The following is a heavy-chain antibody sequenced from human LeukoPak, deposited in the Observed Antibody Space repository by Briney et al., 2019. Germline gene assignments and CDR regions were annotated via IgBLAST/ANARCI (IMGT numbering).Heavy chain of an antibody. V-gene: IGHV4-59*12. CDR2: IYYSGST. Sequence: SETLSLTCTVSGGSISSYYWSWLRQPPGKGLEWIGYIYYSGSTNYNPSLKSRVTISVDTSKNQFSLKLSSVTAADTAVYYCARAYGDYEVCWFDPWGQGTLVTVSS. D-gene: IGHD4-17*01. CDR1: GGSISSYY. CDR3: ARAYGDYEVCWFDP. J-gene: IGHJ5*02.